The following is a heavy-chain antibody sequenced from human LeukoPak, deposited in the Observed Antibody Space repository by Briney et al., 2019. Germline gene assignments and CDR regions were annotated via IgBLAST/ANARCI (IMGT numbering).Heavy chain of an antibody. CDR1: GFTFSNAW. CDR2: ISGSGGST. Sequence: SGGSLRLSCAASGFTFSNAWMSWVRQAPGKGLEWVSAISGSGGSTYYADSVKGRFTISRDNSKNTLYLQMNSLRAEDTAVYYCAKVSEAKEKADWNYTGGAFDYWGQGTLVTVSS. D-gene: IGHD1-7*01. CDR3: AKVSEAKEKADWNYTGGAFDY. V-gene: IGHV3-23*01. J-gene: IGHJ4*02.